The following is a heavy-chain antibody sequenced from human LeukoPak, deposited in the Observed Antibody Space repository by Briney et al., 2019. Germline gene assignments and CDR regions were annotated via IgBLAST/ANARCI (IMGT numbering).Heavy chain of an antibody. CDR2: INPNSGGT. J-gene: IGHJ4*02. D-gene: IGHD4-17*01. V-gene: IGHV1-2*02. CDR3: ARDLYDYGDYFDY. CDR1: GYTFTGYY. Sequence: ASVKVSCKASGYTFTGYYMHWVRQAPGQGLEWMGWINPNSGGTNYAQKFQGRVTMTRDTSISTAYMELSRLRSDDTAVYYCARDLYDYGDYFDYWGQGTLVTVSS.